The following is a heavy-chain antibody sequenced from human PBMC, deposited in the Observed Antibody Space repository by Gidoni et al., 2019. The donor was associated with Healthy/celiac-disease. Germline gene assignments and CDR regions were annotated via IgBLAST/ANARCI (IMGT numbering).Heavy chain of an antibody. V-gene: IGHV3-11*06. CDR1: GFTFSDYY. J-gene: IGHJ4*02. D-gene: IGHD6-13*01. CDR2: ISSSSSYT. Sequence: VQLVESGGGLVKPGGSLRRSCAASGFTFSDYYMSWIRQAPGKGLEWVSYISSSSSYTNYADSVKGRFTISRDNANNSLYLQMNSLRAEDTAVYYCARGQQLVLGGVDYWGQGTLVTVSS. CDR3: ARGQQLVLGGVDY.